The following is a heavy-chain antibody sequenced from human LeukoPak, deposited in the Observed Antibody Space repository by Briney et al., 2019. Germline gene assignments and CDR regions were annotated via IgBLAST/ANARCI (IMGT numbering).Heavy chain of an antibody. CDR1: GFTSSSYA. CDR2: ISGSGGST. Sequence: RGSLRLSCAASGFTSSSYAMSWVRQAPGKGLEWVSAISGSGGSTYYADSVKGRFTISRDNSKNTLYLQMNSLRAEDTAVYYCAKSLGYSLDYWGQGTLVTVSS. D-gene: IGHD3-22*01. V-gene: IGHV3-23*01. CDR3: AKSLGYSLDY. J-gene: IGHJ4*02.